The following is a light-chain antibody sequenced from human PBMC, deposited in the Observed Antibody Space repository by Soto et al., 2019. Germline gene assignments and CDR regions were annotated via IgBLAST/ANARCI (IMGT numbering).Light chain of an antibody. J-gene: IGKJ5*01. CDR2: GAS. V-gene: IGKV3-20*01. Sequence: VLTQSPGTLSLSPGERATLSCRASQSVSSSYLAWYQQKPGQAPRLLIYGASSRATGIPDRFSGSGSGTDFTLTISRLEPEDFAVYYCQQYGSSLPITFGQGTRLEIK. CDR1: QSVSSSY. CDR3: QQYGSSLPIT.